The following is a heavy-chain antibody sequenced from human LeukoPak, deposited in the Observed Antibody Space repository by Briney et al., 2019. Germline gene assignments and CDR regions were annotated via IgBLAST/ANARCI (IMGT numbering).Heavy chain of an antibody. CDR2: MNPNSGDT. J-gene: IGHJ6*04. CDR3: ATHGYYYSSGNNYTPLV. Sequence: ASVKVSCKASGYTFTSYDINWVRQATGQGLESMGWMNPNSGDTGYAQRFQGRVTMTRNISISTAYMGLSSLRSEDTAVYYCATHGYYYSSGNNYTPLVWGKGTTVTVSS. CDR1: GYTFTSYD. D-gene: IGHD3-10*01. V-gene: IGHV1-8*01.